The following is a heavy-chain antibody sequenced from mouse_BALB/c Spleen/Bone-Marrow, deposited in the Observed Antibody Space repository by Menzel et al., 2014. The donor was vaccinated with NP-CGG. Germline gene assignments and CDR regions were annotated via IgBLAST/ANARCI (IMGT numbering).Heavy chain of an antibody. J-gene: IGHJ3*01. Sequence: QVQLKESGAELVKPGASVRLSCKASGYSFTTYWIHWVKQRPGQGLERIGEINPSNGRTNYNEKFKSKATLTVDKSSSTAYMQLSSLTSEDSAVYYCARYDGPAWFAYWGQGTLVTVSA. D-gene: IGHD2-3*01. CDR3: ARYDGPAWFAY. V-gene: IGHV1S81*02. CDR1: GYSFTTYW. CDR2: INPSNGRT.